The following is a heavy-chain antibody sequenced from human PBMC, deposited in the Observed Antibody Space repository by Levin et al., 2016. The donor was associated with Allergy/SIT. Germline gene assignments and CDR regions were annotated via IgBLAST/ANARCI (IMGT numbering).Heavy chain of an antibody. Sequence: SETLSLTCIVSGGSISSSSSGYCWGWVRQAPGKGLEWIGSIYHNGNTYYNPSLKSRVTVSVDTSRNEFSLKLDSLTAADTAVYYSVASLSGRAVREFDYWGQGILVTVSS. V-gene: IGHV4-39*01. CDR1: GGSISSSSSGYC. D-gene: IGHD6-19*01. CDR2: IYHNGNT. CDR3: VASLSGRAVREFDY. J-gene: IGHJ4*02.